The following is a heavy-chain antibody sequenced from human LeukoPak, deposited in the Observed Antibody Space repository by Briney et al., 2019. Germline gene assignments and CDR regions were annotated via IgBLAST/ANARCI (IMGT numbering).Heavy chain of an antibody. Sequence: PSETMSLTCTVSGGSIIDYYWTWIRQPPGKGLEWIGFIYYSGSTNYNPSLKSRLTISVDTSKNQVSLKLTSVTAADTAVYYCARGTMIRGAPFDPWGQGALVTVSS. CDR1: GGSIIDYY. J-gene: IGHJ5*02. D-gene: IGHD3-10*01. CDR3: ARGTMIRGAPFDP. V-gene: IGHV4-59*01. CDR2: IYYSGST.